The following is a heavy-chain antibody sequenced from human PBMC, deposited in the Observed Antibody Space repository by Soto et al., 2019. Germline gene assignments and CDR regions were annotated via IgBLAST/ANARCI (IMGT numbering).Heavy chain of an antibody. CDR2: IYYSGST. CDR3: ASRDGASNVN. D-gene: IGHD4-17*01. CDR1: GGSISSYY. J-gene: IGHJ4*02. V-gene: IGHV4-59*08. Sequence: QVQLQESGPGLVKPSETLSLTCTVSGGSISSYYWSWIRQPPGKGLEWIGYIYYSGSTNYNPSLKSTVTITVDTAKNKLSQKLSYVNAADTALYYGASRDGASNVNWGQGILV.